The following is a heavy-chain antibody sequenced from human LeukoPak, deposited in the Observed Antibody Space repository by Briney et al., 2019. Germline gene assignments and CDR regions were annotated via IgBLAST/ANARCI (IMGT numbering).Heavy chain of an antibody. CDR3: ARHPGYSYAYVDY. J-gene: IGHJ4*02. V-gene: IGHV4-39*07. D-gene: IGHD5-18*01. CDR1: GGSISSSSYY. CDR2: IYYSGST. Sequence: SETLSLTCTVSGGSISSSSYYWGWIRQPPGKGLEWIGSIYYSGSTYYNPSLKSRVTISVDTSKDQFSLKLSSVTAADTAVYYCARHPGYSYAYVDYWGQGTLVTVSS.